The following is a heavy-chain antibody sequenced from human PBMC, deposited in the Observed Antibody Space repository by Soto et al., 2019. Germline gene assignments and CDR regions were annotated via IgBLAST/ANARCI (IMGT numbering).Heavy chain of an antibody. D-gene: IGHD1-7*01. CDR2: ISGNNQRT. J-gene: IGHJ4*02. Sequence: SLTISCAASGFTFSHYAMSWVRQAPGKGLEWVSVISGNNQRTYYADSVKGRFTISRDYSTNTVYLQMNSLRVEDTAVYYCAKDGFHWDFPYYFESWGQGTLVTVSS. CDR3: AKDGFHWDFPYYFES. V-gene: IGHV3-23*01. CDR1: GFTFSHYA.